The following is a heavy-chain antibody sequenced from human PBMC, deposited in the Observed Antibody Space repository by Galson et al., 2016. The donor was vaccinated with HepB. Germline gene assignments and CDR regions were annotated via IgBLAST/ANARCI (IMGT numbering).Heavy chain of an antibody. V-gene: IGHV2-5*02. Sequence: PALVKPTQTLTLTCTFSGFSLNSSGVGVGWIRQPPGKAPEWLSLIYWDDDKRYSPSLKSRLTITKVTSRNQVVLTVTTMDPLDTATYYCTDAYCRPCTCPLHFQHWGQGALVTVSS. CDR1: GFSLNSSGVG. J-gene: IGHJ1*01. D-gene: IGHD2-15*01. CDR2: IYWDDDK. CDR3: TDAYCRPCTCPLHFQH.